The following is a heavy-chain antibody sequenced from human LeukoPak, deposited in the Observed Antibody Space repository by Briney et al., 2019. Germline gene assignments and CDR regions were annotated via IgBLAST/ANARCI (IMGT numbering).Heavy chain of an antibody. Sequence: GESLKISCKASGYTFTTYWIGWVRQLPGRGLEWVGIMYPGDSDTRYSRSFQGQVTMSADKSVNTAYLQWTSLKASDSAMYYCARLSSGWPFDFWGQGTLVTVSS. V-gene: IGHV5-51*01. D-gene: IGHD6-19*01. CDR1: GYTFTTYW. CDR3: ARLSSGWPFDF. CDR2: MYPGDSDT. J-gene: IGHJ4*02.